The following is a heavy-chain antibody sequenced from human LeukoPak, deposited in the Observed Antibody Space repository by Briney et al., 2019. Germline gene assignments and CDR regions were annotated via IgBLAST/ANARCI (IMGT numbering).Heavy chain of an antibody. D-gene: IGHD2-2*01. V-gene: IGHV3-23*01. CDR3: AKHSPGLTVVPAAQFGY. CDR2: ISGSGGST. J-gene: IGHJ4*02. CDR1: GFTFSGYA. Sequence: GGSLRLSCAASGFTFSGYAMSWVRQAPGKGLEWVSAISGSGGSTYYADSVKGRFTISRDNSKNTLYLRMNSLRAEDTAVYYCAKHSPGLTVVPAAQFGYWGQGTLVTVSS.